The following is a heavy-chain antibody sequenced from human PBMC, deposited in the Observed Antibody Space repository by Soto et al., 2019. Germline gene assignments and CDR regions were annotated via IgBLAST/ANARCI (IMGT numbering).Heavy chain of an antibody. D-gene: IGHD4-4*01. CDR3: ATTPDYYNSVGPFDY. V-gene: IGHV5-10-1*01. Sequence: PGESLKISCKNSGYSFTTHWITWVRQMPGKGLECMGTIDPSNSYTKYSPPFQGHVTISADKSISTAYLQWSSLKASDTAMYYCATTPDYYNSVGPFDYWGQGTLVTVSS. J-gene: IGHJ4*02. CDR1: GYSFTTHW. CDR2: IDPSNSYT.